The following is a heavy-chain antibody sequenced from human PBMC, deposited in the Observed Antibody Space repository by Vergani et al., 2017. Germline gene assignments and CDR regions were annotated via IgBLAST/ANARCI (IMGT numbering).Heavy chain of an antibody. CDR3: ARXPFIGYSSSSVFMGMDV. J-gene: IGHJ6*02. CDR1: GGTFSSYT. CDR2: IIPILGIP. V-gene: IGHV1-69*08. Sequence: QVQLVQSGAEVKKPGSSVKVSCKASGGTFSSYTISWVRQAPGQGLEWMGRIIPILGIPNYAQKFQGRVPITADKSTSTAYMELSSLRSEDTAVYYCARXPFIGYSSSSVFMGMDVWGQGTTVTVSS. D-gene: IGHD6-6*01.